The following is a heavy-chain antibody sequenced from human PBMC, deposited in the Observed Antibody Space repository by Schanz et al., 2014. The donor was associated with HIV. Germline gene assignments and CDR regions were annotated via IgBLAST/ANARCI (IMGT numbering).Heavy chain of an antibody. CDR3: AKSHKHDSSDYYRFYYFGMDV. J-gene: IGHJ6*02. CDR1: GFNFNSYG. V-gene: IGHV3-30*18. D-gene: IGHD6-19*01. CDR2: ISYDGTKK. Sequence: QEQLVESGGGVVQPGRSLRLSCVASGFNFNSYGMHWVRQAPGKGLEWVAVISYDGTKKHYADSVKGRFTISRDDSSDTLYLQMNSLRPEDTAVYYCAKSHKHDSSDYYRFYYFGMDVWGQGTTVTVSS.